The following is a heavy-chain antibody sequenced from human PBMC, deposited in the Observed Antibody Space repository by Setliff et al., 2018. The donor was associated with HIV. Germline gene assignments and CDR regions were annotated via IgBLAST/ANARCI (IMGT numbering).Heavy chain of an antibody. J-gene: IGHJ4*02. Sequence: ASVKVSCKVSGHTLNKLFMHWVRQAPAEGLEWMGIILPSTGSTKYAQNFQGRVTMTRDTSTSTVYVELNSLRSEDTAVYYCAREFPGATKGFDYWGQGTLVTVSS. CDR1: GHTLNKLF. CDR3: AREFPGATKGFDY. CDR2: ILPSTGST. V-gene: IGHV1-46*02. D-gene: IGHD1-26*01.